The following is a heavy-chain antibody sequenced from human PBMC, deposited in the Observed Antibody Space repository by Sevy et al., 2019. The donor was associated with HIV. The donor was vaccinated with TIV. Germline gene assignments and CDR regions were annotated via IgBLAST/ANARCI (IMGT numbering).Heavy chain of an antibody. CDR1: GFIFSSYD. Sequence: GGSLRLSCAASGFIFSSYDMNWVRQAPGKGLQWVSSISLSNTSMYYVDSVKGRFSISRDNARNSLSLQMNSLRAEYTAVYYCARSGYNYRGIDYWGQGTLVTVSS. CDR3: ARSGYNYRGIDY. J-gene: IGHJ4*02. D-gene: IGHD5-12*01. V-gene: IGHV3-21*01. CDR2: ISLSNTSM.